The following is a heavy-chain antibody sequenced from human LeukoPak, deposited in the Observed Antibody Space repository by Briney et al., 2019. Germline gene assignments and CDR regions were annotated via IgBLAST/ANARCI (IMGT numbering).Heavy chain of an antibody. Sequence: SETLSLTCTVSGGSISSYYWSWIRQPPGKGLEWIGYIYYSGSTNYNPSLKSRVTISVDTSKNQFSLKLSSVTAADTAVYYCARTNSSYYCGGDCYSDYYYYMDVWGKGTTVTVSS. CDR3: ARTNSSYYCGGDCYSDYYYYMDV. V-gene: IGHV4-59*01. CDR1: GGSISSYY. CDR2: IYYSGST. D-gene: IGHD2-21*02. J-gene: IGHJ6*03.